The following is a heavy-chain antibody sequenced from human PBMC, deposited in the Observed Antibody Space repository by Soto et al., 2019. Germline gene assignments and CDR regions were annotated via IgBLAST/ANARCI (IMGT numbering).Heavy chain of an antibody. Sequence: ASVKVSCKPSGHTFTAYYINWVRQAPGQGLEWMGWINPNSGATNYSQKFQGRVTMTRDTSIRTVYMELSRLRSDDTAVYYCARPLVRFCDWIPDQYYYNMDVWGQGTTVTVSS. J-gene: IGHJ6*03. D-gene: IGHD3-9*01. CDR3: ARPLVRFCDWIPDQYYYNMDV. V-gene: IGHV1-2*02. CDR1: GHTFTAYY. CDR2: INPNSGAT.